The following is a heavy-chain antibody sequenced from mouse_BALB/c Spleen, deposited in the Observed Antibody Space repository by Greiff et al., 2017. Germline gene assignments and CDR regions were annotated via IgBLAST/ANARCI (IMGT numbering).Heavy chain of an antibody. CDR3: ARDRNYGFAY. J-gene: IGHJ3*01. CDR2: ISDGGSYT. D-gene: IGHD1-2*01. V-gene: IGHV5-4*02. Sequence: EVMLVESGGGLVKPGGSLKLSCAASGFTFSDYYMYWVRQTPEKRLEWVATISDGGSYTYYPDSVKGRFTISRDNAKNNLYLQMSSLKSEDTAMYYCARDRNYGFAYWGQGTLVTVSA. CDR1: GFTFSDYY.